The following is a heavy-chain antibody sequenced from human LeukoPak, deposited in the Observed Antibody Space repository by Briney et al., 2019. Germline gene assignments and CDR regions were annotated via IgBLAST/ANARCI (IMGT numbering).Heavy chain of an antibody. CDR2: ISGSGGST. V-gene: IGHV3-23*01. D-gene: IGHD3-10*01. J-gene: IGHJ3*02. Sequence: GGSLRLSCAASGFTFSSYAMSWVRQAPGKGLEWVSAISGSGGSTYYADSVKGRFTISRDNSKITLYLQMNSLRVEDTAIYYCAKFGLAGSGRYHDAFDIWGQGTMVTVSS. CDR1: GFTFSSYA. CDR3: AKFGLAGSGRYHDAFDI.